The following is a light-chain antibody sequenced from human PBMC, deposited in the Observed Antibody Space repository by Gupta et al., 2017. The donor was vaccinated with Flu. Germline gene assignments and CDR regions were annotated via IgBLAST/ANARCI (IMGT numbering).Light chain of an antibody. Sequence: PSSLAASIGERVTITWRESQNINKWVDWYQQKPEKAPKCLISAASRVRNGVPSRFSGSGSGTDFTLTINKRQPEDVANYYCQQKDNYPLTFGRGTKVEI. J-gene: IGKJ4*01. CDR1: QNINKW. V-gene: IGKV1D-16*01. CDR3: QQKDNYPLT. CDR2: AAS.